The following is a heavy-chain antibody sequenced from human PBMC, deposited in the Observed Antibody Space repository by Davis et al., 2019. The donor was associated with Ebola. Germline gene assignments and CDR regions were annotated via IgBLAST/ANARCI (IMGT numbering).Heavy chain of an antibody. J-gene: IGHJ4*02. CDR1: GFTFRSYA. CDR3: VKATERYYYGD. Sequence: GESLKISCLASGFTFRSYAMHWVRQAPGKGLEYVSAINANGDNTYYTDSVKGRFTISRDNSKNTLYLQMGSLRPEDTAVYFCVKATERYYYGDWGQGTLVTVSS. D-gene: IGHD3-10*01. CDR2: INANGDNT. V-gene: IGHV3-64D*06.